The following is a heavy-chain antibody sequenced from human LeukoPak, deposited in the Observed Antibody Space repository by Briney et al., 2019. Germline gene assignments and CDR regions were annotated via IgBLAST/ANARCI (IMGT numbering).Heavy chain of an antibody. CDR3: ARGGAAASTYRWFDP. CDR2: MNPNSGNT. CDR1: GYTFTSYD. D-gene: IGHD6-13*01. V-gene: IGHV1-8*01. J-gene: IGHJ5*02. Sequence: ASVKVSCKASGYTFTSYDINWVRQATGQGLEWMGWMNPNSGNTGYAQKFQGRVTMTRNTSMSTAYMELSSLRSEDTAVYYCARGGAAASTYRWFDPWGQGTLVTVSS.